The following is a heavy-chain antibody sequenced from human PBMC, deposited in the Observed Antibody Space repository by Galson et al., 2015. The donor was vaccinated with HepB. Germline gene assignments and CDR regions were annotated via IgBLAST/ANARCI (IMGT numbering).Heavy chain of an antibody. V-gene: IGHV6-1*01. CDR1: GDSVSSNNLV. CDR3: STGDFWSGFADP. CDR2: TYYRRSRWYS. Sequence: CAISGDSVSSNNLVWNWIRQSPSRGLGWLGRTYYRRSRWYSDYGVSVKTRIIIQADTSQNQFSLHLNSVTPEDTAIYYCSTGDFWSGFADPWGQGTLVTVSS. J-gene: IGHJ5*02. D-gene: IGHD3-3*01.